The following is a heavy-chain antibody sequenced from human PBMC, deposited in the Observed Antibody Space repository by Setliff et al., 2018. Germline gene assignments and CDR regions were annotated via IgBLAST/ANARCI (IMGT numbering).Heavy chain of an antibody. J-gene: IGHJ4*02. Sequence: GGSLRLSCAASGFTFGSTAMHWVRQAPGKGLEWVALITFDGSNKYYTDSVKGRFTISRDISKNTLYLQMNSLRPEDTAVYYCAKPQVELRWGFESWGQGTPVTVSS. CDR2: ITFDGSNK. V-gene: IGHV3-30-3*02. CDR1: GFTFGSTA. D-gene: IGHD1-7*01. CDR3: AKPQVELRWGFES.